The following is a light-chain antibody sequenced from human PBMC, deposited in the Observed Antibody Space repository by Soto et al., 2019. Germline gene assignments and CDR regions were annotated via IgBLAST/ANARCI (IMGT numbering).Light chain of an antibody. CDR3: QHCNTSWT. V-gene: IGKV1-5*01. CDR1: QSISTW. CDR2: DVS. J-gene: IGKJ1*01. Sequence: DIQMTQSPSTLSASVGDRVTLTCRASQSISTWLAWYQQKPGKAPKLLIYDVSSLESGVPSRFSGSGSGTEFTLTISSLQPDDFATYYCQHCNTSWTFGQGTKVDNK.